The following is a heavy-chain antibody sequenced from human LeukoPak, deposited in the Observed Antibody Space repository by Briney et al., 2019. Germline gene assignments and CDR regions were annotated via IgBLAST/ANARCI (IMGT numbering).Heavy chain of an antibody. V-gene: IGHV4-34*01. D-gene: IGHD1-7*01. CDR3: ARRWNYGRNYYIDV. J-gene: IGHJ6*03. CDR2: INDSGRI. Sequence: SETLSLTCAVYGGSFSNYYWSWIRQPPGKGLEWIGEINDSGRINYNPSLVSRVTVSVDTSKNHFSQRLLSVTATDTAVYYCARRWNYGRNYYIDVWGNGATVSVSS. CDR1: GGSFSNYY.